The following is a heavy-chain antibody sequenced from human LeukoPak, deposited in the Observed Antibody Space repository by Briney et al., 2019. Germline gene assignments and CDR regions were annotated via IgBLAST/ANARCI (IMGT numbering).Heavy chain of an antibody. Sequence: GGSLRLSCAASGFTFDDYAMHWVRQAPGKGLEGVSGISWNSGNIGYADSVKGRFTISRDNAKNSLYLQMKSLRAEDMALYYCAKGRYSGSYFPQDYFDYWGQGTLVTVSS. V-gene: IGHV3-9*03. J-gene: IGHJ4*02. CDR3: AKGRYSGSYFPQDYFDY. CDR2: ISWNSGNI. CDR1: GFTFDDYA. D-gene: IGHD1-26*01.